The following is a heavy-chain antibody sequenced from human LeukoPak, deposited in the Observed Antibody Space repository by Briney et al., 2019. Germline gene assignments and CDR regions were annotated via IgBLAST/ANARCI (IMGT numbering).Heavy chain of an antibody. J-gene: IGHJ6*03. CDR1: GFTFSSYA. V-gene: IGHV3-64*01. D-gene: IGHD3-3*01. CDR3: ARDGTYYDFWSGYSTFMDV. CDR2: ISSNGGST. Sequence: GGSLRLSCAASGFTFSSYAMHWVRQAPGKGLEYVSAISSNGGSTYYANSVKGRFTISRDNSKNTLYLQMGSLRAEDMAVYYCARDGTYYDFWSGYSTFMDVWAKGPRSPSP.